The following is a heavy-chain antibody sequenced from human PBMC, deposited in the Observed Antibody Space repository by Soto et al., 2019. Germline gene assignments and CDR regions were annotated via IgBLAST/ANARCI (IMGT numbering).Heavy chain of an antibody. Sequence: SETLSLTGTVSGGSISSSSYYWGWIRQPPGKGLEWIGSIYYSGSTYYNPSLKSRVTISVDTSKNQFSLKLSSVTAADTAVYYCAAVTRYYYYGMDVWGQGTTVTV. CDR2: IYYSGST. V-gene: IGHV4-39*01. CDR3: AAVTRYYYYGMDV. CDR1: GGSISSSSYY. J-gene: IGHJ6*02. D-gene: IGHD6-19*01.